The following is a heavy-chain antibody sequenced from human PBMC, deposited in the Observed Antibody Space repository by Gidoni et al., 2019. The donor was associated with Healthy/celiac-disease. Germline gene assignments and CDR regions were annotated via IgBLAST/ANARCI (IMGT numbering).Heavy chain of an antibody. CDR1: GGSISSSSYY. Sequence: QLKLQESGPGLVKPSETLSLTCTVSGGSISSSSYYWGWIRQPPGKGLEWIGSIYYSGSTYYNPSLKSRVTISVDTSKNQFSLKLSSVTAADTAVYYCARQGDRRSYYYYGMDVWGQGTTVTVSS. V-gene: IGHV4-39*01. D-gene: IGHD3-16*01. CDR3: ARQGDRRSYYYYGMDV. J-gene: IGHJ6*02. CDR2: IYYSGST.